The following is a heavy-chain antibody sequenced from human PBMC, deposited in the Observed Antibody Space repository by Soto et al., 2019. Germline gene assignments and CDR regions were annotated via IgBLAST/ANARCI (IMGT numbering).Heavy chain of an antibody. CDR3: AKDRLAGGFDY. V-gene: IGHV3-23*01. CDR2: VSATAGTT. D-gene: IGHD3-16*01. Sequence: GGSLRLSCAASGFTFSNYAMSWVRQAPGKGVEWVSLVSATAGTTYYTDSVKGRFTIPRDNSRNTVYLQMNSLRADDTAVYYCAKDRLAGGFDYWRQGTLVTVSS. CDR1: GFTFSNYA. J-gene: IGHJ4*02.